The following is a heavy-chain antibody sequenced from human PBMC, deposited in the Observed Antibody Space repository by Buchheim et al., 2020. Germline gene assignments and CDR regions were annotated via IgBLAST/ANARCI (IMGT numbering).Heavy chain of an antibody. CDR2: INHSGST. D-gene: IGHD3-22*01. J-gene: IGHJ4*02. CDR1: GGSFSGYY. V-gene: IGHV4-34*01. Sequence: QVQLQQWGAGLLKPSETLSLTCAVYGGSFSGYYWSWIRQPPGKGLEWIGEINHSGSTNYNPSLKSRVTISVDTSKNQFSLKLSSVTAADTAVYYCARAEGSSGYYYFFDYWGQGTL. CDR3: ARAEGSSGYYYFFDY.